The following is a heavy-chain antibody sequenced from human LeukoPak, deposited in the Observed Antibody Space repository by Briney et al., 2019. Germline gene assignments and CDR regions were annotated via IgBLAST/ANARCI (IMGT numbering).Heavy chain of an antibody. CDR3: ARVVWFGGHDAFDI. D-gene: IGHD3-10*01. J-gene: IGHJ3*02. CDR2: ISSSGSTI. V-gene: IGHV3-48*03. Sequence: GGFLRLSCAASGFTFSSYEMNWVRQAPGKGLEWVSYISSSGSTIYYADSVKGRFTISRDNAKNSLYLQMNSLRAEDTAVYYCARVVWFGGHDAFDIWGQGTMVTVSS. CDR1: GFTFSSYE.